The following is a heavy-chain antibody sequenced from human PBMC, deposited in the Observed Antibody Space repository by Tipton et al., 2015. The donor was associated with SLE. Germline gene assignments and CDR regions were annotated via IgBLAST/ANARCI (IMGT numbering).Heavy chain of an antibody. CDR3: ARAKRIWFGESPNYFDY. J-gene: IGHJ4*02. Sequence: TLSLTCTVSGGSISSGGYYWSWIRQHPGKGLEWIGYIYYSGSTYYNPSLKSRVTISVDTSKNQFSLKLNSVTAADTAVYYCARAKRIWFGESPNYFDYWGQGTLVTVSS. CDR2: IYYSGST. CDR1: GGSISSGGYY. D-gene: IGHD3-10*01. V-gene: IGHV4-31*03.